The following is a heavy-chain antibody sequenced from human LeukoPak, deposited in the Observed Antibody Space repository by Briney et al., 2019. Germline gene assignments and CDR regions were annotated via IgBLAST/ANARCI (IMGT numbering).Heavy chain of an antibody. CDR3: AREEGYYDILTGYHAFDY. CDR2: FNPENGNT. CDR1: GYSFVGYG. J-gene: IGHJ4*02. Sequence: ASVKVSCKASGYSFVGYGITWVRQAPGQGLEWMGWFNPENGNTNYAQKLQGRVTMTTDTSTSTAYMELRSLRSDDTAVYYCAREEGYYDILTGYHAFDYWGQGTLVTVSS. D-gene: IGHD3-9*01. V-gene: IGHV1-18*01.